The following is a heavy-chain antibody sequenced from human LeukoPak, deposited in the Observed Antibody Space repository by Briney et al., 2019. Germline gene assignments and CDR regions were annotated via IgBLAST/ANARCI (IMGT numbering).Heavy chain of an antibody. V-gene: IGHV3-23*01. CDR1: GFTFSSYA. J-gene: IGHJ4*02. Sequence: GGSLRLSCAASGFTFSSYAMSWVRQAPGKGLEWVSAISGSGGSTYYADSVKGRFTISRDNSKNTLYLQMNSLRAEDTAVYYCAKGVIVGAAKARYYFDYWGQGTLVTVSS. D-gene: IGHD1-26*01. CDR3: AKGVIVGAAKARYYFDY. CDR2: ISGSGGST.